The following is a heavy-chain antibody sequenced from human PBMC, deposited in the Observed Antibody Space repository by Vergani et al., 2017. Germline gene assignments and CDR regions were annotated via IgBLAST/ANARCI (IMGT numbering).Heavy chain of an antibody. D-gene: IGHD1-7*01. V-gene: IGHV2-5*04. J-gene: IGHJ6*03. CDR3: VYRKTGGGTTGCFYPFYYCCYMGV. Sequence: QITLKESGPTLVKPTQTLTLTCTFSGFSLNTRGVSVAWIRQPTGKALDWLALIYWNDDQHYSPSLNNRVTITKDTSKNQVVLTMTNMDYVDTGTYYCVYRKTGGGTTGCFYPFYYCCYMGVWVKGTTVAVSS. CDR2: IYWNDDQ. CDR1: GFSLNTRGVS.